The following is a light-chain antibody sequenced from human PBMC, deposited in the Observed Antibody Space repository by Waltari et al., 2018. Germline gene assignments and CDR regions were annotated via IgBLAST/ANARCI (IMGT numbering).Light chain of an antibody. J-gene: IGLJ3*02. CDR1: SPTIGAGYD. CDR3: QSYDSSLSGWV. CDR2: GNS. Sequence: QSVLTQPPSVSGAPGQRVTIPCTGSSPTIGAGYDVPWYQQLPGTAPKLLSYGNSNRPSGVPDRFSGSKSGTSASLAITGLQAEDEADYYCQSYDSSLSGWVFGGGTKLTVL. V-gene: IGLV1-40*01.